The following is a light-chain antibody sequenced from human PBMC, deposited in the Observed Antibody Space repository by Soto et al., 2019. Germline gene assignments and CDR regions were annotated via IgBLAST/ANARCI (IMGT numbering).Light chain of an antibody. J-gene: IGLJ3*02. V-gene: IGLV2-11*01. CDR3: SSHAGTYPGV. CDR1: SSDVGGHNF. Sequence: QSVLTQPRSVSGAPGQSVTISCTGTSSDVGGHNFVSWYQQLPGKAPKLMIYDVTKRPSGVPDRFSGSKSGNTASLTISGLQAEDEADYYCSSHAGTYPGVFGGGTQLTVL. CDR2: DVT.